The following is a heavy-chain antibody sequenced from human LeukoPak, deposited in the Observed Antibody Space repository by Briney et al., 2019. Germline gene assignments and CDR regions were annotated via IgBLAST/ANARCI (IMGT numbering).Heavy chain of an antibody. CDR1: GYTFTSYG. D-gene: IGHD2-2*01. J-gene: IGHJ5*02. Sequence: GASVKVSCKASGYTFTSYGISWVRQAPGQGLEWMGWISAYNGNTNYAQKLQGRVTMTTDTSTSTACMELGSLRSDDTAVYYCARGDIVVVPAAMKFDPWGQGTLVTVSS. CDR2: ISAYNGNT. CDR3: ARGDIVVVPAAMKFDP. V-gene: IGHV1-18*01.